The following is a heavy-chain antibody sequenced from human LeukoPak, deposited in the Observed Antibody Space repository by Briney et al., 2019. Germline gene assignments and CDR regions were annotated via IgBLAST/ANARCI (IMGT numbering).Heavy chain of an antibody. CDR2: IIPILGMA. D-gene: IGHD1-14*01. Sequence: ASVKVSCKASGGTFSSYAISWVRQAPGQGLEWMGRIIPILGMANYAQKFQGRVTITADKSTSTAYMELSSLRSEDTAVYYCARSLPHGPPLLDYWGQGTLVTVSS. CDR1: GGTFSSYA. V-gene: IGHV1-69*04. CDR3: ARSLPHGPPLLDY. J-gene: IGHJ4*02.